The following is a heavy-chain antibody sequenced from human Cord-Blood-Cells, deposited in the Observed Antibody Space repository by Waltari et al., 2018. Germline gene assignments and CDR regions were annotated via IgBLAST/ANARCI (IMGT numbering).Heavy chain of an antibody. J-gene: IGHJ4*02. D-gene: IGHD6-13*01. V-gene: IGHV1-69*09. CDR2: IIPILGIA. Sequence: QVQLVQSGAEVKKPGSSVKVSCKASGGPFRSYALSWVRQAPGQGLEWMGRIIPILGIANYAQKFQGRVTITADKSTSTAYMELSSLRSEDTAVYYCAREVAAAGTYDYWGQGTLVTVSS. CDR3: AREVAAAGTYDY. CDR1: GGPFRSYA.